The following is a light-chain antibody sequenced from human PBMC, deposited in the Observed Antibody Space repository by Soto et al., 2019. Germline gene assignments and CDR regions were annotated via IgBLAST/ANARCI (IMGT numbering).Light chain of an antibody. CDR1: ESVSSSY. CDR3: QQYGSSPFT. V-gene: IGKV3-20*01. CDR2: GAT. Sequence: EIVLTQSPGTLSLSPGESATLSCGARESVSSSYLAWYQQKPGQAPRLLIYGATTRLRGVPDRFSGSGSGTDFTLTISRLEPEDFAVYYFQQYGSSPFTFGPGTKVDI. J-gene: IGKJ3*01.